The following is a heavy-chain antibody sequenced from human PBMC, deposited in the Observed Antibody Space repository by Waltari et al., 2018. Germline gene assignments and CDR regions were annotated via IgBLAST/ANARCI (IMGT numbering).Heavy chain of an antibody. CDR3: ARDRGGSRAFDY. Sequence: QVQLQESGPGLVKPSETLSLTCTVSGGSISSHYWRWIRQPPGKGLEWIGYIYYSGSTNYNPSLKSRVTISVDTSKNQFSLKLSSVTAADTAVYYCARDRGGSRAFDYWGQGTLVTVSS. CDR2: IYYSGST. V-gene: IGHV4-59*11. CDR1: GGSISSHY. D-gene: IGHD2-15*01. J-gene: IGHJ4*02.